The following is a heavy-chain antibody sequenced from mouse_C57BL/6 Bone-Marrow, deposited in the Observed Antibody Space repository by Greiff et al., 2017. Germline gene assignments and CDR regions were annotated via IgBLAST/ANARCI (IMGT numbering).Heavy chain of an antibody. Sequence: LQESGPGLVQPSQSLSITCTVSGFSLTSYGVHWVRQSPGKGLEWLGVIWSGGSTDYNAAFISRLSISKDNSKSQVFFKMNSLQAYDTAIYYCASYDGYRNYYAMDYWGQGTSVTVSS. J-gene: IGHJ4*01. CDR3: ASYDGYRNYYAMDY. D-gene: IGHD2-3*01. CDR1: GFSLTSYG. CDR2: IWSGGST. V-gene: IGHV2-2*01.